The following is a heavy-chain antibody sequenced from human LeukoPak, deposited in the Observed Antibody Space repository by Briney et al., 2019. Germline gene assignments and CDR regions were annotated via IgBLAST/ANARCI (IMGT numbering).Heavy chain of an antibody. CDR2: IKDDGSDK. CDR3: ARHLLRAQNFDY. V-gene: IGHV3-7*01. Sequence: GGSLRLSCGTSGFTFSDSWMSWFRQAPGQGLEWVASIKDDGSDKYYLDSVRGRFTISRDNAEDSLYLQLDDLRAEDTAVFYCARHLLRAQNFDYWGQGTLATVSS. CDR1: GFTFSDSW. J-gene: IGHJ4*02.